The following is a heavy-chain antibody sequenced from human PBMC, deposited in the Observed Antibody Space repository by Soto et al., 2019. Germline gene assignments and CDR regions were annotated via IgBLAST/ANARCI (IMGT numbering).Heavy chain of an antibody. CDR1: GGSIISGGHA. Sequence: SETLSLTCTVSGGSIISGGHAWSWIRQPPGKGLEWIGYIYHGGSSYHNPSLKSRVTMSVNKSKNQFSLELSSVTAADTAGYYCARSCTGTSPWGAMYVWSQGTTVTAP. V-gene: IGHV4-30-2*01. D-gene: IGHD2-8*02. J-gene: IGHJ6*02. CDR2: IYHGGSS. CDR3: ARSCTGTSPWGAMYV.